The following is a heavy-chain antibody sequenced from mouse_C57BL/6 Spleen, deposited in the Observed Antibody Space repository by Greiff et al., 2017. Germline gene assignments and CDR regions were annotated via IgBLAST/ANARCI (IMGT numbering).Heavy chain of an antibody. V-gene: IGHV1-26*01. CDR3: ARDYYDYDGDYFDY. CDR2: INPNNGGT. D-gene: IGHD2-4*01. J-gene: IGHJ2*01. CDR1: GYTFTDYY. Sequence: EVQLQQSGPELVKPGASVKISCKASGYTFTDYYMNWVKQSHGKSLEWIGDINPNNGGTSYNQKFKGKATLTVDKSSSTAYMELRSLTSEDSAVYYCARDYYDYDGDYFDYWGQGTTLTVSS.